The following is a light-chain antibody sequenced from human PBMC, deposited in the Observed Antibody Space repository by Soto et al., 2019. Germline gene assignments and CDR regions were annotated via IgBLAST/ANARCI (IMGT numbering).Light chain of an antibody. CDR1: QYVWTS. CDR3: KQYTNWPPIT. V-gene: IGKV3-15*01. CDR2: GAS. Sequence: EIGITQSPALLSVSPGERATLSCRASQYVWTSLAWYQQKPGQAPRLLRYGASTRGTGIPGRFSGSGSGTEFTLSVSSLQSEDSAVYDCKQYTNWPPITFGQGTRLEIK. J-gene: IGKJ5*01.